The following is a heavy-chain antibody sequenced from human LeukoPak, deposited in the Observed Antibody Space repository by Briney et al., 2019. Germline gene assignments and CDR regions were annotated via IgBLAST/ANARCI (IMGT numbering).Heavy chain of an antibody. D-gene: IGHD2-2*01. CDR2: IYSGGST. J-gene: IGHJ5*02. Sequence: GGSLRLSCAASGFTVSSNYMSWVRRAPGKGLEWVSVIYSGGSTYYADSVKGRFTISRDNSENTLYLQMNSLRAEDTAVYYCARDGPARWFDPWGQGTLVTVSS. CDR1: GFTVSSNY. CDR3: ARDGPARWFDP. V-gene: IGHV3-53*01.